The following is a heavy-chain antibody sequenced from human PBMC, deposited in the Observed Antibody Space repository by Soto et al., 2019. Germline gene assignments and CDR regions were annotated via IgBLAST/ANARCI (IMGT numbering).Heavy chain of an antibody. V-gene: IGHV3-21*04. CDR2: ISSTTNYI. Sequence: PGGSLRLSCAASGFTFTRYSMNWVRQAPGKGLEWVSSISSTTNYIYYADSVKGRFTISRDNAKNSLYLQMNSLRAEDTAVYYCARDLGYYDSSGYFDYWGQGTLVTVSS. CDR1: GFTFTRYS. D-gene: IGHD3-22*01. J-gene: IGHJ4*02. CDR3: ARDLGYYDSSGYFDY.